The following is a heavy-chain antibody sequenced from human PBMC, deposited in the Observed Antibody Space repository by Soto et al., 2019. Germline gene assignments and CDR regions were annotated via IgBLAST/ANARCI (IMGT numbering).Heavy chain of an antibody. V-gene: IGHV4-39*01. CDR1: GGSISSRNYY. D-gene: IGHD6-19*01. CDR2: IYYSGST. J-gene: IGHJ4*02. Sequence: QLQLQASGPGLVKSSETLSLTCTVSGGSISSRNYYWGWIRQPPGKGLEWIGNIYYSGSTYYNPSLKSRITISVDTSKKQFSLKLGSVTAADTAVYYCARSPEYSSGWYGQYYFDYWGQGTLVTVSS. CDR3: ARSPEYSSGWYGQYYFDY.